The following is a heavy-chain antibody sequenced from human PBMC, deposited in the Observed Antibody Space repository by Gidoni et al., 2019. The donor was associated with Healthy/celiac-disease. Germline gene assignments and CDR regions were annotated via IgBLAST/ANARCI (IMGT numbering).Heavy chain of an antibody. Sequence: QVQLVQSGAEVKKPGASVKVSCKASGYTFTSYDINWVRQATGQGLEWMGWMNPNSGNTGYAQKFQGRVTMTRNTSISTAYMELSSLRSEDTAVYYCARAGMYYDFWSGYYSGLGYYYMDVWGKGTTVTVSS. J-gene: IGHJ6*03. V-gene: IGHV1-8*01. D-gene: IGHD3-3*01. CDR3: ARAGMYYDFWSGYYSGLGYYYMDV. CDR2: MNPNSGNT. CDR1: GYTFTSYD.